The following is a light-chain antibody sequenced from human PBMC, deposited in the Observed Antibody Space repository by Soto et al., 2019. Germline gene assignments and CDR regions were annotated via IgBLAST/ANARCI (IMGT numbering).Light chain of an antibody. Sequence: EIVMTQSPATLSVSPGEIATLSCRASQSVRINLAWYQQNPGQAPRLLIYGASSMATGIPDRFSVSGSGTDFTLTINRMEPEDLAVYYCQQYGSSPRSFGPGTQVDIK. V-gene: IGKV3-20*01. CDR3: QQYGSSPRS. CDR1: QSVRIN. J-gene: IGKJ3*01. CDR2: GAS.